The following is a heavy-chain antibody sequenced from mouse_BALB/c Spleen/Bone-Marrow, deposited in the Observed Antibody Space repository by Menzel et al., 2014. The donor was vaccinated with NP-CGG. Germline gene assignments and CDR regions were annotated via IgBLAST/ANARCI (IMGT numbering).Heavy chain of an antibody. CDR1: GYTFSSYW. D-gene: IGHD2-3*01. CDR2: ILPGSGNT. CDR3: ARENDYWYFDV. Sequence: HLLESKAELMKPGASVKISCKATGYTFSSYWIEWVKQRPGHGLEWIGEILPGSGNTNYNGKFKGKATFTADTSSNPAYMQLSSLTSEDSAVYFCARENDYWYFDVWGAGATVTVSS. V-gene: IGHV1-9*01. J-gene: IGHJ1*01.